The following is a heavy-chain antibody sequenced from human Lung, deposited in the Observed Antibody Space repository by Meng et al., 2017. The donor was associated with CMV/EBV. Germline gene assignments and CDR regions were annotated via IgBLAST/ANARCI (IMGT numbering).Heavy chain of an antibody. D-gene: IGHD2-8*02. CDR1: GPTVNSKY. Sequence: GGSLRLXCAASGPTVNSKYLTWVRQAPGKGLEWVSVINSGGSTDYIDSVSGRFTISRDNSKITLYLQMNSLRHEDTAVDYYASDMYWNQAYHGMDVWGQGXTVTVSS. CDR2: INSGGST. CDR3: ASDMYWNQAYHGMDV. V-gene: IGHV3-66*02. J-gene: IGHJ6*02.